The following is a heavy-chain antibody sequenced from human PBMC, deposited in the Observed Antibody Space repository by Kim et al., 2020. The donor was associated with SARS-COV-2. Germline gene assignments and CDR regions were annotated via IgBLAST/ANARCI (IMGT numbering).Heavy chain of an antibody. CDR2: IYHSGST. CDR3: AREVAAGTGWFDP. CDR1: GGSISSSNW. V-gene: IGHV4-4*02. D-gene: IGHD6-13*01. Sequence: SETLSLTCAVSGGSISSSNWWSWVRQPPGKGLEWIGEIYHSGSTNYNPSLKSRVTISVDKSKNQFSLKLSSVTAADTAVYYCAREVAAGTGWFDPWGQGTLVTVSS. J-gene: IGHJ5*02.